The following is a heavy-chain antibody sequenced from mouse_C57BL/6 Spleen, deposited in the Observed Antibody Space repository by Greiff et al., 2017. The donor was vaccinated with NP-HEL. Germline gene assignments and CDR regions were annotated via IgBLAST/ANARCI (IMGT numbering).Heavy chain of an antibody. CDR3: TRRGYGTHWYFDV. Sequence: VQLQQSGAELVRPGASVTLSCKASGYTFTDYEMHWVKQTPVHGLEWIGAIDPETGGTAYNQKFKGKAILTADKSSSTAYMELRSLTSEDSAVYYCTRRGYGTHWYFDVWGTGTTVTVSS. D-gene: IGHD2-1*01. CDR2: IDPETGGT. J-gene: IGHJ1*03. CDR1: GYTFTDYE. V-gene: IGHV1-15*01.